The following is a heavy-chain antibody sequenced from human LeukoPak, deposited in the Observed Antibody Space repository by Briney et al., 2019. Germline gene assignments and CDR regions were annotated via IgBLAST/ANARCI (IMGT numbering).Heavy chain of an antibody. D-gene: IGHD2-15*01. Sequence: GGSLRLSCAASGFTFSSYAMSWVRQAPGKGLERVSTLSGSGRGTNYADSVKGRFIITRDNSKKTLSLQMSSLRAEDTAAYYCAKMYCRGPWCYTGGDDKFYGMDVWGQGTTVTVSS. V-gene: IGHV3-23*01. CDR3: AKMYCRGPWCYTGGDDKFYGMDV. CDR2: LSGSGRGT. J-gene: IGHJ6*02. CDR1: GFTFSSYA.